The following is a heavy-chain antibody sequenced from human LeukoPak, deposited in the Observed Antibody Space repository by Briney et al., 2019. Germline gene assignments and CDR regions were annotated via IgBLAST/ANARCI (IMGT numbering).Heavy chain of an antibody. Sequence: GRSLRLSCAASGFTFSSYAMHWVGQAPGKGLEWVAVISYDGSNKYYADSVKGRFTISRDNSKNTLYLQMNSLRAEDTAVYYCADSRGDYWGQGTLVTVSS. D-gene: IGHD6-13*01. V-gene: IGHV3-30*04. CDR2: ISYDGSNK. J-gene: IGHJ4*02. CDR1: GFTFSSYA. CDR3: ADSRGDY.